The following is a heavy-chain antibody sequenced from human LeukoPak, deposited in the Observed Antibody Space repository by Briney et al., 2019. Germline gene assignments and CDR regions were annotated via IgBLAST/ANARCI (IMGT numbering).Heavy chain of an antibody. CDR1: GSTFSSYA. Sequence: GGSLRLSCAASGSTFSSYAMTWVRQAPGKGLEYVSTNSAGGGSIFYADSMKGRSTISRDNSRSTVYLQMNSLRVEDTAVYYCARGGGLLWLGEFPNCFDTWGQGTLVTVSS. J-gene: IGHJ5*02. D-gene: IGHD3-10*01. V-gene: IGHV3-23*01. CDR3: ARGGGLLWLGEFPNCFDT. CDR2: NSAGGGSI.